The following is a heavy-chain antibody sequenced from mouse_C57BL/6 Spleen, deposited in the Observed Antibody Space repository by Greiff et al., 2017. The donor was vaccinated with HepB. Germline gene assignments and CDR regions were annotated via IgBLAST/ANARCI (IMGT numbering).Heavy chain of an antibody. D-gene: IGHD1-1*01. V-gene: IGHV5-17*01. CDR1: GFTFSDYG. CDR2: ISSGSSTI. CDR3: ARHHYYGSSYWYFDV. J-gene: IGHJ1*03. Sequence: DVKLVESGGGLVKPGGSLKLSCAASGFTFSDYGMHWVRQATEKGLEWVAYISSGSSTIYYADTVQGRFTISRDNAKNTLFMQMTSLRSEDTAMYYCARHHYYGSSYWYFDVWGTGTTVTVSS.